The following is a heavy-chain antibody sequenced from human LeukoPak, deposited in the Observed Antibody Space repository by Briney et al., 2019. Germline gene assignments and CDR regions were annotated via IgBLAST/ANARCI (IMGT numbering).Heavy chain of an antibody. V-gene: IGHV4-39*07. Sequence: SETLSLTCTVSGDSINNINHYWGWIRQPPGKGLEWIGSRYHSGSTYYNPSLKSRVSISIDTSKNQFSLKLSSVTAADTAVYYCARGSFIDYYYYYMDVWGKGTTVTISS. CDR3: ARGSFIDYYYYYMDV. CDR2: RYHSGST. J-gene: IGHJ6*03. CDR1: GDSINNINHY.